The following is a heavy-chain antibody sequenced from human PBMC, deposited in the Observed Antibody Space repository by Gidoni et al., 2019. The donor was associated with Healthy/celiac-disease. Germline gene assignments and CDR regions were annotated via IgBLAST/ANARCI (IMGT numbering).Heavy chain of an antibody. CDR1: GGSISTSSHY. D-gene: IGHD3-10*01. CDR2: IYYSGST. Sequence: LQLQESGPGLVKPSETPSLTCPVSGGSISTSSHYWGCFRQPPGKGLGWIGSIYYSGSTYYTPSLKSRVTISVDTSKSQCSLKLSSVTAADTAVYYCATHFYGSGGHRDWFDPWGQGTLVTVSS. CDR3: ATHFYGSGGHRDWFDP. J-gene: IGHJ5*02. V-gene: IGHV4-39*05.